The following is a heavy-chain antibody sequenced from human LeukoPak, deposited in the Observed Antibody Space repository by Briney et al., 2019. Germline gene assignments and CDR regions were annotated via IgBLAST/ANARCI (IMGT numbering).Heavy chain of an antibody. CDR3: ARINYYDSSGYYYFDY. V-gene: IGHV3-48*03. Sequence: GGSLRLSCAASGFTFSSYEMNWVRQAPGKGLEWVSYISSSGSTIYYADSVKGRFTISRDNAKNSLYLQMNSLRAEDTAVYYCARINYYDSSGYYYFDYGGQGTLVTVSS. D-gene: IGHD3-22*01. CDR1: GFTFSSYE. CDR2: ISSSGSTI. J-gene: IGHJ4*02.